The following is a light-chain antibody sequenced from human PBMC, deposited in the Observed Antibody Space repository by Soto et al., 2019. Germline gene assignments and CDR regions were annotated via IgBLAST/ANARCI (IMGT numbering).Light chain of an antibody. V-gene: IGKV1-5*03. CDR1: QIIGSW. Sequence: DTQMTQSPSTLAAAVGDRVTITCRASQIIGSWLAWCQQKPGKAPKLLIYKTSILENGVPSRFSTSASAAAFTHSVTSPQHDDFATYYCHPYNRSGTCGQGTKV. J-gene: IGKJ1*01. CDR3: HPYNRSGT. CDR2: KTS.